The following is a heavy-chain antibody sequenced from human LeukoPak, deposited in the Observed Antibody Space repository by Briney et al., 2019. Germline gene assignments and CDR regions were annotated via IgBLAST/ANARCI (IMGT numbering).Heavy chain of an antibody. D-gene: IGHD3-10*02. CDR1: GGSISSGSYY. CDR2: IYTSGST. V-gene: IGHV4-61*02. Sequence: SETLSLTCTVSGGSISSGSYYWSWIRQPAGKGLEWIGRIYTSGSTNYNPSLKSRVTISVDTSKNQFSLKLSSVTAADTAVYYCAREGPVRYYYYYYMDAWGKGTTVTVSS. J-gene: IGHJ6*03. CDR3: AREGPVRYYYYYYMDA.